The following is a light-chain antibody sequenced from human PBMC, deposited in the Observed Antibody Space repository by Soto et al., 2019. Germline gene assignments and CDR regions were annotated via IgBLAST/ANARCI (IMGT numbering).Light chain of an antibody. CDR2: AAS. Sequence: IQMNQSPSTLSASVGDRVTITCRASQSISSWLAWYQQKPGKAPKLLIYAASSLQRGVPSRFSGSGSGTDFTLTISSLQPEDFATYYCHQSDSSITFGQGTRLEI. J-gene: IGKJ5*01. CDR3: HQSDSSIT. CDR1: QSISSW. V-gene: IGKV1-39*01.